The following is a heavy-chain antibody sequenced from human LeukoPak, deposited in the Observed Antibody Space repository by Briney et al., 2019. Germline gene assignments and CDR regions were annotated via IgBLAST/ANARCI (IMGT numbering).Heavy chain of an antibody. V-gene: IGHV3-30*18. Sequence: GGSLRLSCAASGFTFSSYGMHWVRQAPGKGLEWVAVISYDGSNKYYADSVKGRFTISRDNSKNTLYLQMNSLRAEDTAVYYCAKDYGYCSGGSCYPVYAFDIWGQGTMVTVSS. J-gene: IGHJ3*02. CDR1: GFTFSSYG. CDR2: ISYDGSNK. D-gene: IGHD2-15*01. CDR3: AKDYGYCSGGSCYPVYAFDI.